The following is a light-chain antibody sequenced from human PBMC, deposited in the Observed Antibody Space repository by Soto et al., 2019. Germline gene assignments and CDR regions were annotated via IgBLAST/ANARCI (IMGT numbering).Light chain of an antibody. CDR2: DTS. Sequence: QAVVTQEPSLTVSPGGTVTLTCGSSTGAVTSGHYPYRFQQKPGQAPRTLIYDTSNKHSWTPARFSGSLLGGKAALTLSGAQPEDEAEYYCMLSYSGALFVFGTGTKLTVL. J-gene: IGLJ1*01. CDR3: MLSYSGALFV. CDR1: TGAVTSGHY. V-gene: IGLV7-46*01.